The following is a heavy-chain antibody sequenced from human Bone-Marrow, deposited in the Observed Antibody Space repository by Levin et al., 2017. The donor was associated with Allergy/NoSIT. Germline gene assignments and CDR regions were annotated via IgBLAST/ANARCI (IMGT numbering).Heavy chain of an antibody. CDR3: ARDIVAADALDYYYGMNV. CDR2: IAYDGTNK. D-gene: IGHD6-13*01. CDR1: GFTFSTYG. J-gene: IGHJ6*02. V-gene: IGHV3-30*04. Sequence: PGGSLRLSCEASGFTFSTYGLHWVRQAPGRGLEWVAGIAYDGTNKRYADSVTGRFTISRDDSKNTLYLDMKSVSAEDTAVYYCARDIVAADALDYYYGMNVWGQGTTVIVSS.